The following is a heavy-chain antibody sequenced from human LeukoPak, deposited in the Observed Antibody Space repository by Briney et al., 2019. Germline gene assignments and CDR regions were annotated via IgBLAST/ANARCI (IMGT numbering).Heavy chain of an antibody. D-gene: IGHD6-13*01. CDR3: ARDTEEYSSSC. CDR1: GFTVSSNY. Sequence: PGGSLRLSCAASGFTVSSNYMSWVRQAPGEGLEWVSVIYSGGSTYYADSVKGRFTISRDNAKNSLYLQMNSLRAEDTAVYYCARDTEEYSSSCWGQGTLVTVSS. J-gene: IGHJ4*02. CDR2: IYSGGST. V-gene: IGHV3-66*01.